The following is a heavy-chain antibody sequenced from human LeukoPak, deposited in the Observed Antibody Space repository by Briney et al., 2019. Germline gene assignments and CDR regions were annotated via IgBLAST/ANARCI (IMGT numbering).Heavy chain of an antibody. Sequence: GSLRLSCAASGFTFSDYYMSWIRQPPGKGLEWVGCFYNSESTYYNPSLRSRLTITVDTSKNLFSLKLSSVTAADTAKFYCAGLRATGTGRGYMDVWNKGTTVIVS. CDR2: FYNSEST. D-gene: IGHD6-13*01. J-gene: IGHJ6*03. V-gene: IGHV4-59*04. CDR3: AGLRATGTGRGYMDV. CDR1: GFTFSDYY.